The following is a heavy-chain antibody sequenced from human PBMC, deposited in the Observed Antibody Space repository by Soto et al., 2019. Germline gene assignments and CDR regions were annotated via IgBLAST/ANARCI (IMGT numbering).Heavy chain of an antibody. V-gene: IGHV4-61*01. D-gene: IGHD1-26*01. J-gene: IGHJ4*02. Sequence: SETLSLTCTVSGGSVSSGSYYWSWIRQPPGKGLEWIGYIYYSGSTNYNPSLKSRVTISADTSKNQFSLKLSSVTAADTAVYYCAREGGGNINWAREPLVTFP. CDR2: IYYSGST. CDR1: GGSVSSGSYY. CDR3: AREGGGNIN.